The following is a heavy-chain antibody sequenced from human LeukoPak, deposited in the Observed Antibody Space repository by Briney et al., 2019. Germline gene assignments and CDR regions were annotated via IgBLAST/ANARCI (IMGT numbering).Heavy chain of an antibody. J-gene: IGHJ4*02. D-gene: IGHD3-22*01. CDR2: LKNKPGGGTT. CDR1: GFTFSSAW. Sequence: GGSLRLSCAASGFTFSSAWMSWVRQAPGKGLEWVGRLKNKPGGGTTDYAAPVKGRFTISRDDSKNTLYLQMSSLKTEHTAVYYCTTGLYDSGGVGHWGQGTLVTVSS. CDR3: TTGLYDSGGVGH. V-gene: IGHV3-15*01.